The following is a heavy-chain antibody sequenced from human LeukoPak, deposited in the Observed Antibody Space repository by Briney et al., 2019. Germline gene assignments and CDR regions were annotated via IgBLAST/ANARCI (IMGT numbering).Heavy chain of an antibody. J-gene: IGHJ6*03. Sequence: GGSLRLSCEASGLSIGDYTMHWVRQAPGKGLEWVSGINWNGGSTGYADSVKGRFTISRDNAKNSLYLQMNSLRAEDTALYYCARVRQQLVQTYYYYYMDVWGKGTTVTVSS. V-gene: IGHV3-20*04. CDR2: INWNGGST. CDR1: GLSIGDYT. D-gene: IGHD6-13*01. CDR3: ARVRQQLVQTYYYYYMDV.